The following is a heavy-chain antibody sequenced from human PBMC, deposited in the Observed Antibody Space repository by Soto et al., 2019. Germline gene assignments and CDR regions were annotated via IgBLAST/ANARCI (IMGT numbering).Heavy chain of an antibody. CDR2: IIPIFGIA. CDR3: ARGRYCGGGSCYYFDY. CDR1: GGTFSSYA. D-gene: IGHD2-15*01. V-gene: IGHV1-69*10. Sequence: ASVKVSCKASGGTFSSYAISWVRQAPGQGLEWMGGIIPIFGIANYAQKFQGRVTITADKSTSTAYMELSSLRSEDTAVYYWARGRYCGGGSCYYFDYWGQGTLVTVSS. J-gene: IGHJ4*02.